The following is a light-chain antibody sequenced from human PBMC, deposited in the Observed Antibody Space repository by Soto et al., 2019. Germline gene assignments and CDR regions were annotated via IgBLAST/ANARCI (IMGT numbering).Light chain of an antibody. CDR3: SSYTSSSPRV. CDR2: DVS. J-gene: IGLJ2*01. V-gene: IGLV2-14*01. CDR1: SSDVGGYNY. Sequence: QSVLTQPASVSGSPGQSITISCTGTSSDVGGYNYVSWYQQHPGKAPKLMIYDVSNRPSGVSNRFSGSKSGNTASLTISGLQAEDEADYCCSSYTSSSPRVFGGGTKLTVL.